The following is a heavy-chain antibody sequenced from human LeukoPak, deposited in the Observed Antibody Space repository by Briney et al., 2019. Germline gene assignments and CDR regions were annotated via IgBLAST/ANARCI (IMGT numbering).Heavy chain of an antibody. CDR2: FNCNGGSI. CDR1: VFSFDEYG. J-gene: IGHJ3*02. V-gene: IGHV3-20*04. Sequence: PGGSLRLSCAACVFSFDEYGTSWVPEAPEKGLECGSGFNCNGGSIGYTDSVRGRFTISRDNTKNSLYVRKNSVRAEDTALYFCSRQADHNSHDILTENDAFYIWGRGTMVTVSS. D-gene: IGHD3-9*01. CDR3: SRQADHNSHDILTENDAFYI.